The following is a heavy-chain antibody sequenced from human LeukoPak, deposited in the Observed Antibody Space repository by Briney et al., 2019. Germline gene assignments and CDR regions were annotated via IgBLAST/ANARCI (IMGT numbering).Heavy chain of an antibody. CDR1: GGSVSSGSYY. Sequence: PSETLSLTCTVSGGSVSSGSYYWSWIRQPPGKGLEWIGYIYYSGSTNYNPSLKSRVTISVDTSKNQFSLKLSSVTAADTAVYYCARGTYYYDSSGPFGYWGQGTLVTVSS. J-gene: IGHJ4*02. V-gene: IGHV4-61*01. CDR2: IYYSGST. CDR3: ARGTYYYDSSGPFGY. D-gene: IGHD3-22*01.